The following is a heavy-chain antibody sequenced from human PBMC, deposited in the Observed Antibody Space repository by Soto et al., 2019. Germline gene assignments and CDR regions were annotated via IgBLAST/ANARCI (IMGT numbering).Heavy chain of an antibody. CDR3: ARDSVAGIMITFETASQYYVDY. D-gene: IGHD3-16*01. J-gene: IGHJ4*02. V-gene: IGHV3-21*01. Sequence: GGSLRLSCAASGFTFSSYSMNWVRQAPGKGLEGVSSISSSSSYIYYADSVKGRFTISRDNAKNSLYLQMNSLRAEDTAVYYCARDSVAGIMITFETASQYYVDYWGQGTLVTVSS. CDR1: GFTFSSYS. CDR2: ISSSSSYI.